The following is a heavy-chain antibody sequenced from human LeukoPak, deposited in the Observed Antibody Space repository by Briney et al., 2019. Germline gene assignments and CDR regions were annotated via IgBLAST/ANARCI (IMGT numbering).Heavy chain of an antibody. Sequence: PSETLSLTCTVSGGSITSSSYYWGWIRQPPGKGLEWIGNIFYSGSTNYNPSLKSRVTISVDTSKNQFSLKLSSVTAADTAVYYCARGEWDLLFDYWGQGTLVTVSS. CDR3: ARGEWDLLFDY. V-gene: IGHV4-39*07. CDR1: GGSITSSSYY. CDR2: IFYSGST. D-gene: IGHD1-26*01. J-gene: IGHJ4*02.